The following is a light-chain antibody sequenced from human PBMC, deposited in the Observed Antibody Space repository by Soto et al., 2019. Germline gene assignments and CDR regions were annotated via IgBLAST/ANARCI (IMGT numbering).Light chain of an antibody. V-gene: IGKV1-33*01. CDR1: QDITHY. Sequence: DIQMTQSPSSLSASVGDRVTITCQASQDITHYLNWYQQKPGKAPKLLIYDASNLETGVPSRFSGSGSGTDFTFTISSLQPEDIATYYCHQHDNLPFTFGHGTRLEIK. CDR2: DAS. CDR3: HQHDNLPFT. J-gene: IGKJ5*01.